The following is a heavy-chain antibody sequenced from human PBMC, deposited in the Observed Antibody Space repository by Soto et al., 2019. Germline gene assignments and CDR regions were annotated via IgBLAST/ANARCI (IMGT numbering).Heavy chain of an antibody. CDR3: TTVQPAVAGYYYYGMDV. CDR1: GFTFSNAW. CDR2: IKSKTDGGTT. Sequence: EVQLVESGGGLVKPGGSLRLSCAASGFTFSNAWMNWVRQAPGKGLEWVGRIKSKTDGGTTDYAAPVKGRFTISRDDSKNTLYLQINSLKTEDTAVYYCTTVQPAVAGYYYYGMDVWGQGTTVTVSS. V-gene: IGHV3-15*07. D-gene: IGHD6-19*01. J-gene: IGHJ6*02.